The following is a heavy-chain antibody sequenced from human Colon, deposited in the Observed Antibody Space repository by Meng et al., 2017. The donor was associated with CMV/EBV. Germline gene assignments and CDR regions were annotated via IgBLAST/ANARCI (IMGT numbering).Heavy chain of an antibody. V-gene: IGHV3-7*04. CDR2: INQDGSGK. CDR1: GFSFDSYW. D-gene: IGHD3-22*01. CDR3: ARATYYYDDSGFGY. J-gene: IGHJ4*02. Sequence: GESLKISCAASGFSFDSYWMKWVRQAPGKGLEWVANINQDGSGKYYVDSVKGRFTISRDSADNSLYLQMNSLMAEDTAVYYCARATYYYDDSGFGYWGQGTLVTVSS.